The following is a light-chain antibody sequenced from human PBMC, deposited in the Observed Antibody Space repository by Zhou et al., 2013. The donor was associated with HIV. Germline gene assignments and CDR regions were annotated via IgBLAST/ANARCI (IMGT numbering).Light chain of an antibody. CDR2: WAS. V-gene: IGKV4-1*01. Sequence: DIVMTQSPDSLAVSLGERATINCKSSQTLLYSSANKNFLAWYQQKPGQPPKLLIHWASTRESGVPDRFSGSGSGTDFTLTISSLQAEDVAVYFCQQYYGTPLTFGGGTKVEIK. J-gene: IGKJ4*01. CDR1: QTLLYSSANKNF. CDR3: QQYYGTPLT.